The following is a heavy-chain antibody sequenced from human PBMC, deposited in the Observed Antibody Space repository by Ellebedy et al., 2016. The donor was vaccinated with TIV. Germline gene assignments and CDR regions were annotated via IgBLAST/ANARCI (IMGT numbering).Heavy chain of an antibody. CDR2: IDPSDSYT. Sequence: GESLKISXKGSGYSFTSYWISWVRQMPGKGLEWMGRIDPSDSYTNYSPSFQGHVTISADKSISTAYLQWSSLKASDTAMYYCARSRSIAARLAIWGQGTMVTVSS. D-gene: IGHD6-6*01. V-gene: IGHV5-10-1*01. CDR3: ARSRSIAARLAI. J-gene: IGHJ3*02. CDR1: GYSFTSYW.